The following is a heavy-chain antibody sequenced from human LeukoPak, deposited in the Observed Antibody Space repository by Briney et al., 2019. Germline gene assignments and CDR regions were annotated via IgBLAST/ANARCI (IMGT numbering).Heavy chain of an antibody. D-gene: IGHD1-14*01. CDR1: GYRFPTYW. V-gene: IGHV5-51*01. CDR3: ARHNREYASDSPLDY. J-gene: IGHJ4*02. Sequence: GESLKISRKGSGYRFPTYWIGRVRKMPGKGLELMGIIYPGDSDTRYSPSFQGQVTISADKSISTAYLQWSSLKASDTAMYYCARHNREYASDSPLDYWGQGTLVSVSS. CDR2: IYPGDSDT.